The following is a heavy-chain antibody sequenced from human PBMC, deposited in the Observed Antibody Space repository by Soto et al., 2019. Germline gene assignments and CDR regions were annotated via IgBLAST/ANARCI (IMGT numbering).Heavy chain of an antibody. CDR3: AKGAVNTNYIFDY. V-gene: IGHV3-23*01. CDR2: ISGGGGNT. D-gene: IGHD4-17*01. CDR1: GFTFSSYA. Sequence: EVQLLESGGVLGQPGGSLRLSCTASGFTFSSYAMTWVRQAPGKGLEWVSVISGGGGNTYYADSVKGRFTISRDNSKNTMYLQMNSLSAEDTAVNYCAKGAVNTNYIFDYWGQGTMLTVSS. J-gene: IGHJ4*02.